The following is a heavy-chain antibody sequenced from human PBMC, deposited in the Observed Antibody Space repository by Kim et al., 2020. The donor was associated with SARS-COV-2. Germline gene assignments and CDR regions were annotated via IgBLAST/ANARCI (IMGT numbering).Heavy chain of an antibody. V-gene: IGHV1-3*01. CDR3: AREPRARYWYFDL. Sequence: ASVKVSCKASGYTFTSYAMHWVRQAPGQRLEWMGWINAGNGNTKYSQKFQGRVTITRDTSASTAYMELSSLRSEDTAVYYCAREPRARYWYFDLWGRGTLVTVSS. CDR2: INAGNGNT. J-gene: IGHJ2*01. CDR1: GYTFTSYA.